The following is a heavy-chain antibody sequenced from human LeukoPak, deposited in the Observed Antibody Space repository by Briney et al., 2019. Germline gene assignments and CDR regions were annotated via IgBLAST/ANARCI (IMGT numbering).Heavy chain of an antibody. J-gene: IGHJ3*01. V-gene: IGHV4-4*07. CDR2: IYTSGST. CDR1: GGSISSYY. Sequence: PSETLSLTCTVSGGSISSYYWSWIRQPAGKGLEWIGRIYTSGSTNYNPSLKSRVTMSVDTSKNQFSLKLTSVTAADTAVYYCARLEHDYGDSGDAFDVWGRGTIVTISS. CDR3: ARLEHDYGDSGDAFDV. D-gene: IGHD4-17*01.